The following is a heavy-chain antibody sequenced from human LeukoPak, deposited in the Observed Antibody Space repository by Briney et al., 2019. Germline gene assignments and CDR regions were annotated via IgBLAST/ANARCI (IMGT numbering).Heavy chain of an antibody. CDR1: GYTFTTYD. V-gene: IGHV1-8*01. Sequence: GASEKVSCKASGYTFTTYDINWVRQATGQGLEWMGWMNPNSGNTGYAQKFQGRVTMTRNTSISTAYMELSSLRSEDTAVYYCARGPNKSDGGNSGSAWFDPWGQGTLVTVSS. CDR2: MNPNSGNT. CDR3: ARGPNKSDGGNSGSAWFDP. D-gene: IGHD4-23*01. J-gene: IGHJ5*02.